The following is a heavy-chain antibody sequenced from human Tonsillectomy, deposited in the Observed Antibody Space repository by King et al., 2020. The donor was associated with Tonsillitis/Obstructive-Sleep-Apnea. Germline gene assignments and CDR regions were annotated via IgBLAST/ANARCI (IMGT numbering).Heavy chain of an antibody. Sequence: QLVQSGGGVVQPGRSLRLSCAASGFTFSSYGMHWVRQAPGKGLEWVAVISYDGSNKYYADSVKGRFTISRDNSKNTLYLQMNSLRAEDTAVYYCAKDGASGGSYYVPSWGQGTLVTVSS. CDR2: ISYDGSNK. D-gene: IGHD2-15*01. CDR1: GFTFSSYG. CDR3: AKDGASGGSYYVPS. V-gene: IGHV3-30*18. J-gene: IGHJ5*02.